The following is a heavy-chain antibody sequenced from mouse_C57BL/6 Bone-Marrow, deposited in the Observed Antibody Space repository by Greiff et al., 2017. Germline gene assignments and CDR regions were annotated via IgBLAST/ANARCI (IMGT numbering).Heavy chain of an antibody. J-gene: IGHJ3*01. Sequence: QVHVKQSGAELARPGASVKLSCKASGYTFTSYGISWVKQRTGQGLEWIGEIYPRSGNTSYNEKFKGKATLTADKSSSTAYMELRSLTTEDSSVYFCARNRYYYGSPWFAYWGQGTLVTVSA. D-gene: IGHD1-1*01. CDR1: GYTFTSYG. CDR3: ARNRYYYGSPWFAY. V-gene: IGHV1-81*01. CDR2: IYPRSGNT.